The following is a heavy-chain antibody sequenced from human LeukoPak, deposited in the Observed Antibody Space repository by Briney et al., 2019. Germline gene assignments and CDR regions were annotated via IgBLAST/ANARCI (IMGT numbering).Heavy chain of an antibody. Sequence: GGSLRLSCAASGFTFSSSAMSWVRQAPGKGLEWVSSISGSGGSTYYADSVKGRFTISRDNSKNTLYLQMNSLRAEDTAVYYCAKVPQLVRYYYYYMDVWGKGTTVTVSS. V-gene: IGHV3-23*01. CDR2: ISGSGGST. D-gene: IGHD6-6*01. CDR3: AKVPQLVRYYYYYMDV. CDR1: GFTFSSSA. J-gene: IGHJ6*03.